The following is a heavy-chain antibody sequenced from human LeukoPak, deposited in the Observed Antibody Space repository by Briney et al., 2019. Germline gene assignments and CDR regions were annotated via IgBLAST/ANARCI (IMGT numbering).Heavy chain of an antibody. CDR2: IYTSGST. D-gene: IGHD3-9*01. Sequence: SETLSLTCTVSGGSISSYYWSWIRQPAGKGLEWIGRIYTSGSTNYNPSLKSRVTMSVDTSKNQFSLKLSSVTAADTAVYYCARDGGYDILTGYYTGYFDYWGQGTLATVSS. J-gene: IGHJ4*02. CDR3: ARDGGYDILTGYYTGYFDY. CDR1: GGSISSYY. V-gene: IGHV4-4*07.